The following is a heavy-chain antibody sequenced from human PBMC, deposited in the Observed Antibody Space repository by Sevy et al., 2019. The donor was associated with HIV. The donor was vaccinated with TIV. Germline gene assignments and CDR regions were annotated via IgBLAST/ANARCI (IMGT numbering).Heavy chain of an antibody. CDR1: GFTFTLYA. V-gene: IGHV3-30-3*01. J-gene: IGHJ4*02. CDR3: LTVAVEYCTDDCYHRFDY. CDR2: ISYSGTNK. D-gene: IGHD2-21*02. Sequence: GGCLRLSCAASGFTFTLYAIHWVRQPPGKGLEWVALISYSGTNKYYADSVKGRFTISRDDSKNTAYLQMNNLRTDDTAVYYWLTVAVEYCTDDCYHRFDYWGQGTQVTVSS.